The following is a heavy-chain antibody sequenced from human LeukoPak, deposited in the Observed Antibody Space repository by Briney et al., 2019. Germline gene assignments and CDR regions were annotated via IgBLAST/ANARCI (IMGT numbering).Heavy chain of an antibody. CDR1: GGSISRYY. CDR2: IYYSGST. Sequence: PSETLSLTCTVPGGSISRYYWSWIRQPPGKGLEWIGYIYYSGSTNHNPSLKSRVTISVDTSKNQFSLKLSSVTAADTAVYYCARQVTFGGVIECYFDYWGQGTLVTVSS. CDR3: ARQVTFGGVIECYFDY. J-gene: IGHJ4*02. V-gene: IGHV4-59*08. D-gene: IGHD3-16*02.